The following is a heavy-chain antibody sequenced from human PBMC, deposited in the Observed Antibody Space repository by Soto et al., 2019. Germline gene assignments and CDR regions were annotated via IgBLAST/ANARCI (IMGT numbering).Heavy chain of an antibody. J-gene: IGHJ6*03. D-gene: IGHD3-9*01. V-gene: IGHV3-21*01. CDR3: ARDVSRRSAYYDILTGPDYYYYYMDV. CDR2: ISSSSSYI. Sequence: VQLVESGGGRVKPGGSLRLSCAASGFTFSSCSMNWVPQAPGKGLEWLSSISSSSSYIYYADSVKGRFTISRDNPKNSLYLQMNSLRAEDTAVYYCARDVSRRSAYYDILTGPDYYYYYMDVWGKGTTVTVS. CDR1: GFTFSSCS.